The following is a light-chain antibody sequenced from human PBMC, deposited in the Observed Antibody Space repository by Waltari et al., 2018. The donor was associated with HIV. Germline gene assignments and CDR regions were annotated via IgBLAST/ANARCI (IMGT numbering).Light chain of an antibody. J-gene: IGLJ3*02. Sequence: QTVVPQEPSFSVSPGGTVTLTCGFRNGPVPPNYYPSWYQPTPGQAPRTLIYSTNTRSSGVPDRFSGSILGNKAALTITGAQADDESDYYCVLYMGGGIWVFGGGTKVTVL. V-gene: IGLV8-61*01. CDR1: NGPVPPNYY. CDR2: STN. CDR3: VLYMGGGIWV.